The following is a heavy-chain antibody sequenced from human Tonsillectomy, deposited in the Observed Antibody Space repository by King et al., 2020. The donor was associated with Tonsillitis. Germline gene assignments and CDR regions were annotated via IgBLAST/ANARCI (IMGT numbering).Heavy chain of an antibody. Sequence: VQLVESGGGVVQPGRSLRLSCAASGFTLSSYGMHWVRQAPGKGLEWVATISYDGSKKYYADSVKGRFTISRDNSKNTLYLQMNSLRGEDTAVYYCARDLPLRSGTSLGYWGQGTLVTVSS. V-gene: IGHV3-33*05. CDR2: ISYDGSKK. CDR1: GFTLSSYG. J-gene: IGHJ4*02. CDR3: ARDLPLRSGTSLGY. D-gene: IGHD1-26*01.